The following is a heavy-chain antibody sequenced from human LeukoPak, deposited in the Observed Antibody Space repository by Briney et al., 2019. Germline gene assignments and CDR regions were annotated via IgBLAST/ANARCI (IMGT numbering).Heavy chain of an antibody. CDR1: GFTFSIYA. Sequence: GGSLRLSCAASGFTFSIYAMNWVRQAPGKGLEWVSGISDSGRNTYYADSVKGRFTISRDNSKNTLYLQMNSLRAEDTAVYYCAAVAAALYYYSYMDVWGKGTTVTVSS. CDR3: AAVAAALYYYSYMDV. J-gene: IGHJ6*03. D-gene: IGHD6-13*01. CDR2: ISDSGRNT. V-gene: IGHV3-23*01.